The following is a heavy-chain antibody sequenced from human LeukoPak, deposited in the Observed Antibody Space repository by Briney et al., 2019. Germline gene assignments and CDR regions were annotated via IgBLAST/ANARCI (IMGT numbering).Heavy chain of an antibody. CDR2: INSDGSST. CDR3: ARASGLRFLEWAFDY. Sequence: GGSLRLSCAASGFTFSNYWMHWVRQAPGKGLVWVSRINSDGSSTSYADSVKGRFTISRDNAKNTLYLQMNSLRAEDTAVYYCARASGLRFLEWAFDYWGQGTLVTVSS. D-gene: IGHD3-3*01. J-gene: IGHJ4*02. CDR1: GFTFSNYW. V-gene: IGHV3-74*01.